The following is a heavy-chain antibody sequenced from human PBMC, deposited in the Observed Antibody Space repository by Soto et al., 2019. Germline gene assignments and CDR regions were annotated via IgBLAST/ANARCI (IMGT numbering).Heavy chain of an antibody. CDR1: GGSISSYY. D-gene: IGHD6-19*01. Sequence: SETLSLTCTVSGGSISSYYWSWIRQPPGKGLEWIGYIYYSGSTNYNPSLKSRVTISVDTSKNQFSLKLSSVTAADTAVYYCARHSSGWFEFDYWGQGTLVTVSS. V-gene: IGHV4-59*08. CDR2: IYYSGST. CDR3: ARHSSGWFEFDY. J-gene: IGHJ4*02.